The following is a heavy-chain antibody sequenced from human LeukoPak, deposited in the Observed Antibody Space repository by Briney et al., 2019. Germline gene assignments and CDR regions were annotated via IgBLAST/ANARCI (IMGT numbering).Heavy chain of an antibody. J-gene: IGHJ4*02. CDR2: ISGTGGST. Sequence: GGSLRLSCAASGFTFSNYAMSWVRQAPGKGLEWVSAISGTGGSTVYADSVKGRFTISRDNSKNTLYLQMNSLRAEDTAVYYCAKHGYNYGYAHYFDYWGQGTLVTVSS. D-gene: IGHD5-18*01. V-gene: IGHV3-23*01. CDR3: AKHGYNYGYAHYFDY. CDR1: GFTFSNYA.